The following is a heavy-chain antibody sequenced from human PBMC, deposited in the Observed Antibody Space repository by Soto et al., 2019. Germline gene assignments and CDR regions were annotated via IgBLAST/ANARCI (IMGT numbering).Heavy chain of an antibody. D-gene: IGHD6-19*01. CDR3: GRVNSNGWQYFDY. CDR1: RFPFDSYG. J-gene: IGHJ4*02. Sequence: WALRLSCVASRFPFDSYGIHWVRRAPGKGLEWVATIGFAGNNKYYADSVKGRFTISRDNSKNTLYLHINSLKVDDTAMYYCGRVNSNGWQYFDYWGRGTLDTVSS. V-gene: IGHV3-33*01. CDR2: IGFAGNNK.